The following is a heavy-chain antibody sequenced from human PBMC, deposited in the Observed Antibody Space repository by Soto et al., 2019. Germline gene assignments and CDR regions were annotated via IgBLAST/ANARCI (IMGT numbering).Heavy chain of an antibody. CDR2: INAGNGNT. Sequence: ASVKVSCKASGYTFTSYAMHWVRQAPGQRLEWMGWINAGNGNTKYSQKFQGRVTITRDTSASTAYMELSSLRSEDTAVYYCARVRQWLVWYYFDYWGQGTLVTVSS. J-gene: IGHJ4*02. CDR1: GYTFTSYA. D-gene: IGHD6-19*01. CDR3: ARVRQWLVWYYFDY. V-gene: IGHV1-3*01.